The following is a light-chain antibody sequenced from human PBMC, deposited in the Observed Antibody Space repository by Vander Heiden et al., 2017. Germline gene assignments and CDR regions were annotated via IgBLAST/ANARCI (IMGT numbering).Light chain of an antibody. J-gene: IGKJ2*01. Sequence: DIPMTQSPSSLSASVGDRVTISCRASQTITTYLSWYQHEPGKAPKLLIYSASNLQNGVPSRFSGSGSGTDFTLTISSLQPDDFATYYCHQSYSLPYTFGQGTKLEIK. CDR2: SAS. CDR3: HQSYSLPYT. CDR1: QTITTY. V-gene: IGKV1-39*01.